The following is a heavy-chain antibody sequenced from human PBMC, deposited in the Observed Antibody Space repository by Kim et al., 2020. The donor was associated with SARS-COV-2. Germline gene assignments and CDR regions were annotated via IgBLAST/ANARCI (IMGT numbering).Heavy chain of an antibody. CDR1: GGSISSSNW. D-gene: IGHD6-13*01. CDR2: IYHSGST. CDR3: AREAASSWDGNWFDP. J-gene: IGHJ5*02. Sequence: SETLSLTCAVSGGSISSSNWWSWVRQPPGKGLEWIGEIYHSGSTNYNPSLKSRVTISVDKSKNQFSLKLSSVTAADTAVYYCAREAASSWDGNWFDPWGQGTLVTVSS. V-gene: IGHV4-4*02.